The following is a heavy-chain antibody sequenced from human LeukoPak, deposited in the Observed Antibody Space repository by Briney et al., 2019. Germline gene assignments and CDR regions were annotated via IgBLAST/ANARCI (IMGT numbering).Heavy chain of an antibody. Sequence: PGGSLRLSCAASGFTFSRHLMSWVRQAPGKGLEWVANIKEDGSEKYCVDSVKGRFTISRDNAKNSLYLQMNSLRAEDTAVYYCARDRVAPFDDWGQGTLVTVSS. CDR2: IKEDGSEK. CDR1: GFTFSRHL. J-gene: IGHJ4*02. V-gene: IGHV3-7*01. D-gene: IGHD2-15*01. CDR3: ARDRVAPFDD.